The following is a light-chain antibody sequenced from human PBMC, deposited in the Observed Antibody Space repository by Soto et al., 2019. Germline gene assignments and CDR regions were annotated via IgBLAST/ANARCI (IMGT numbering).Light chain of an antibody. J-gene: IGKJ1*01. V-gene: IGKV1-5*03. CDR3: QQYKAYWT. Sequence: DIQMTQSPSTLSASVGDRVTITCRASQSISNWLAWYQQKPGKAPKLLIYKASDLERGVPSRFSGSGSGTEFTLTISSLQPDDFATYYFQQYKAYWTFGQGTKVEVK. CDR1: QSISNW. CDR2: KAS.